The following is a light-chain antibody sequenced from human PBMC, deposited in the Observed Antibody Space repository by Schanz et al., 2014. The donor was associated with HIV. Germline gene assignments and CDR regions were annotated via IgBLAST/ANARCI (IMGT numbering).Light chain of an antibody. J-gene: IGLJ3*02. V-gene: IGLV2-11*01. CDR2: DVN. CDR3: SSFAGSNIPWV. Sequence: QSALTQPRSVSGSPGQSVTISCTGTSSDVADYNSVSWYQQHPGKAPKLMIYDVNKRPSGVPDRFSGSKSGNTASLTVSGLQPEDEADYYCSSFAGSNIPWVFGGGTKLTVL. CDR1: SSDVADYNS.